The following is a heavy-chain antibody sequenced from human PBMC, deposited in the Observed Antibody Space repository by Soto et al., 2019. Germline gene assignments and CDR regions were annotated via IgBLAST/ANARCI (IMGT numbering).Heavy chain of an antibody. Sequence: SSETLSLTCAVYGGSFSGYYWSWIRQPPGKGLEWIGGINHSGSTNYNPSLKSRVTISVDTSKNQFSLKLSSVTAADTAVYYCARGGIAARFSHPSLYYYYYYGMDVWGQGTTVTVSS. D-gene: IGHD6-6*01. CDR3: ARGGIAARFSHPSLYYYYYYGMDV. V-gene: IGHV4-34*01. J-gene: IGHJ6*02. CDR1: GGSFSGYY. CDR2: INHSGST.